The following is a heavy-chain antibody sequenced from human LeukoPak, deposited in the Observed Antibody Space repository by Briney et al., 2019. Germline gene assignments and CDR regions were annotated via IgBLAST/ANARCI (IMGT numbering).Heavy chain of an antibody. Sequence: SETLSLTCTVSGGSISSSDYYWDWIRQPPGKGLEWIASISYSGSTNHNSSLKSRVTLSVDTSRNQYSLKLSSVTAADTAVYYCARDGVAGGFDYWGQGTLVTVSS. J-gene: IGHJ4*02. CDR1: GGSISSSDYY. D-gene: IGHD6-19*01. V-gene: IGHV4-39*07. CDR3: ARDGVAGGFDY. CDR2: ISYSGST.